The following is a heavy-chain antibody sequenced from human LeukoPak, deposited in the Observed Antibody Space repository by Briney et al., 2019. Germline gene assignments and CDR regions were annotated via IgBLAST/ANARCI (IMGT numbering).Heavy chain of an antibody. Sequence: PGGSLRLSCAASGFTFSSYGMHWVRQAPGKGLEWVAVISYDGSNKYYADSVKGRFTISRDNPKNTLYLQMNSLRAEDTAVYYCAKGAIVVVPAAMSYWGQGTLVTVSS. CDR3: AKGAIVVVPAAMSY. D-gene: IGHD2-2*01. CDR2: ISYDGSNK. J-gene: IGHJ4*02. CDR1: GFTFSSYG. V-gene: IGHV3-30*18.